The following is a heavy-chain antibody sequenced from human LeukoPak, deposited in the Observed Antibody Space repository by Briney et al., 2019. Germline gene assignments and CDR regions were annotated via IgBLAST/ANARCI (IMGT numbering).Heavy chain of an antibody. J-gene: IGHJ2*01. Sequence: SETLSLTCTVSGGSISSGDYYWSWIRQPPGKGLEWIGYIYYSGSTYYNPPLKSRVTISVDTSKNQFSLKLSSVTAADTAVYYCACPSNDRYFDLWGRGTLVIVSS. CDR1: GGSISSGDYY. V-gene: IGHV4-30-4*01. CDR2: IYYSGST. CDR3: ACPSNDRYFDL. D-gene: IGHD1-1*01.